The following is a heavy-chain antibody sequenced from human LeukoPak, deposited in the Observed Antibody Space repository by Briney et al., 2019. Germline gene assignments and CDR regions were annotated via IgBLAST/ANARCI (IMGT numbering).Heavy chain of an antibody. CDR3: ARERRYSYYGGIFDP. CDR1: GGSISSYY. V-gene: IGHV4-4*07. D-gene: IGHD3-10*01. CDR2: IYTSGST. Sequence: SETLSLTCTVSGGSISSYYWSWIRQPAGKGLEWIGRIYTSGSTNYNPSLKSRVTMSVDTSKNQFSLKLSPVTAADTAVYYCARERRYSYYGGIFDPWGQGTLVTVSS. J-gene: IGHJ5*02.